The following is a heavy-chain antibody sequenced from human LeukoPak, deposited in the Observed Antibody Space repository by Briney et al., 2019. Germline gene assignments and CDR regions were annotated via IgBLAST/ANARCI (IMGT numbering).Heavy chain of an antibody. CDR1: GYTFTGYY. J-gene: IGHJ5*02. CDR2: INPNSGGT. Sequence: GASVKVSCKASGYTFTGYYMHWVRQAPGQGLEWMGWINPNSGGTNYAQKFQGRVTMTRDTSISTAHMELSRLRSDDTAVYYCARQRIGFSRNWFDPWGQGTLVTVSS. D-gene: IGHD2-21*01. CDR3: ARQRIGFSRNWFDP. V-gene: IGHV1-2*02.